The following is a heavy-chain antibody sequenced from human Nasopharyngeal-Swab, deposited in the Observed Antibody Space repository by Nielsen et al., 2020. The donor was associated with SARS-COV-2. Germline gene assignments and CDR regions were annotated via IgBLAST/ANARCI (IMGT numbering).Heavy chain of an antibody. CDR1: GFTFNNYN. Sequence: GESLKISCAASGFTFNNYNFNWVRQAPGKGLEWVSSISSSSYIYYADSVKGRFTISRDNAKNSLYLQMNSLRAEDTAVYYCARDGLDYDFWSAYFMDVWGRGTTVTVSS. CDR2: ISSSSYI. V-gene: IGHV3-21*01. D-gene: IGHD3-3*01. J-gene: IGHJ6*02. CDR3: ARDGLDYDFWSAYFMDV.